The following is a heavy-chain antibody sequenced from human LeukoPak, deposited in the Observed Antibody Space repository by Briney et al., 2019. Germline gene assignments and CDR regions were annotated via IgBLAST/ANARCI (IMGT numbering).Heavy chain of an antibody. CDR3: AREPLWFGELRVY. J-gene: IGHJ4*02. Sequence: GGSLRLSCAASGFTFSSYWMHWVRQAPGKGLVWVSPINSDGSSTSYADSVKGRFTISRDNAKNTLYLQMNSLRAEDTAVYYCAREPLWFGELRVYWGQGTLVTVS. D-gene: IGHD3-10*01. CDR2: INSDGSST. V-gene: IGHV3-74*01. CDR1: GFTFSSYW.